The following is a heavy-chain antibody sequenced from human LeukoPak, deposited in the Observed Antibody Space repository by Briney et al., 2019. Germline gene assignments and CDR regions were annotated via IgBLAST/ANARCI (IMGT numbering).Heavy chain of an antibody. CDR2: IKEDGREK. J-gene: IGHJ4*02. V-gene: IGHV3-7*01. CDR3: ARGGRPDY. D-gene: IGHD3-10*01. CDR1: GFTFSSSW. Sequence: GVSLRLSCATSGFTFSSSWMSWVRQAPGKGLECVANIKEDGREKYYVDSVKGRFTISRDNAKNSLYLQMSSLRAEGTAVYYCARGGRPDYWGQGTLVTVSS.